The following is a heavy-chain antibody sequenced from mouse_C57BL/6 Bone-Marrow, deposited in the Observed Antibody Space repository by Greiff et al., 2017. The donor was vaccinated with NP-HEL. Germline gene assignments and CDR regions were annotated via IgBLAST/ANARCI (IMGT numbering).Heavy chain of an antibody. V-gene: IGHV1-64*01. Sequence: QVQLQQPGAELVKPGASVKLSCKASGYTFTSYWMHWVKQRPGQGLEWIGMIHPNSGSTNYNEKFKSKATLTVDKSSSTAYMQLSSLTSEDSAVYYCARSGEIKITTVVAKEDYAMDYWGQGTSVTVSS. J-gene: IGHJ4*01. CDR2: IHPNSGST. D-gene: IGHD1-1*01. CDR1: GYTFTSYW. CDR3: ARSGEIKITTVVAKEDYAMDY.